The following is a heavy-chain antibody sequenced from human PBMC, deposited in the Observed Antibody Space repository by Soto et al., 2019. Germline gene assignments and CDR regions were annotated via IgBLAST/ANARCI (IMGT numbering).Heavy chain of an antibody. Sequence: PGGSLRLSCAASGFTFSGYAMTWVRQAPGGGLEWVSAISGCGGSTYYADSVKGRFTISRDNSKNTLYLQMNSLRAEDTAVYYCAKRTTIFGVVYGMDVWGQGTTVTVSS. CDR3: AKRTTIFGVVYGMDV. CDR1: GFTFSGYA. CDR2: ISGCGGST. V-gene: IGHV3-23*01. J-gene: IGHJ6*02. D-gene: IGHD3-3*01.